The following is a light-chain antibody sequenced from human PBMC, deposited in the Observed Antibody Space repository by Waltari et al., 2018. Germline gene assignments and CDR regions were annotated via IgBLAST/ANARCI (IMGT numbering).Light chain of an antibody. Sequence: QSALTQPASVSGSPGQSIAISCIGTSSDVGANNFLSWYQQHPGRAPKPMIHGVTTRPSWVSTRFSGSKSGNTASLTISGLQAEDEADYYCCSYTSIGPVLIGGGTKVTVL. J-gene: IGLJ2*01. CDR3: CSYTSIGPVL. CDR1: SSDVGANNF. CDR2: GVT. V-gene: IGLV2-23*02.